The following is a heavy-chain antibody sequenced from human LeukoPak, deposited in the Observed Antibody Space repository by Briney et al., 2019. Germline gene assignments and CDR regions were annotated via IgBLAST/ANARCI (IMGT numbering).Heavy chain of an antibody. D-gene: IGHD3-22*01. CDR1: GGTFSSYA. CDR3: ARVPRYYDSSGYSTNWFDP. J-gene: IGHJ5*02. V-gene: IGHV1-69*06. CDR2: IIPIFGTA. Sequence: SVKVSCKASGGTFSSYAISWVRQAPGQGLECMGRIIPIFGTANYAQKFQGRVTITADKSTSTAYMELSSLRSEDTAVYYCARVPRYYDSSGYSTNWFDPWGQGTLVTVSS.